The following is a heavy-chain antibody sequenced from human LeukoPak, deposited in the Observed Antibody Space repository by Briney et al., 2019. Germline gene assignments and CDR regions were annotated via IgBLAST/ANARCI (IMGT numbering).Heavy chain of an antibody. CDR1: GFTFSSYS. D-gene: IGHD3-10*01. V-gene: IGHV3-21*01. J-gene: IGHJ4*02. CDR2: ISSSSSYI. CDR3: ARDGINYYGSGSYLRDDY. Sequence: PGGSLRLSCAASGFTFSSYSMNWVRQAPGKGLEWVSSISSSSSYIYYADSVKGRFTISRDNAKNSLYLQMNSLRAEDTAVYHCARDGINYYGSGSYLRDDYWGQGTLVTVSS.